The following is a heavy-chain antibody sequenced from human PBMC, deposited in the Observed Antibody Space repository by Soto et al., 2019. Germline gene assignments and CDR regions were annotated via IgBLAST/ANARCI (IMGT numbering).Heavy chain of an antibody. J-gene: IGHJ5*02. V-gene: IGHV4-4*07. CDR1: GASIRGFY. Sequence: PSETLSLTCTVSGASIRGFYWSWIRKSAGKGLEWIGRIYATGTTDYNPSLKSRVMMSVDTTQKQFSLKLRAVTAADTAVYYCVRDGTKTLRDWFDPWGQGISVTVSS. CDR3: VRDGTKTLRDWFDP. CDR2: IYATGTT. D-gene: IGHD1-1*01.